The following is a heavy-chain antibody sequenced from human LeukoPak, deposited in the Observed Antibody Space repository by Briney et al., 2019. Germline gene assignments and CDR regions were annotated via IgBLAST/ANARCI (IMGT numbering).Heavy chain of an antibody. V-gene: IGHV1-18*01. CDR3: ATYDYGDYDGY. CDR2: ISAYNGNT. J-gene: IGHJ4*02. Sequence: ASVKVSCKASGYTFTSYGISWVRQAPGQGLEWMGWISAYNGNTNYAQKLQGRVTMTTDTSTSTAYMELRSLRSDDAAVYYCATYDYGDYDGYWGQGTLVTVSS. CDR1: GYTFTSYG. D-gene: IGHD4-17*01.